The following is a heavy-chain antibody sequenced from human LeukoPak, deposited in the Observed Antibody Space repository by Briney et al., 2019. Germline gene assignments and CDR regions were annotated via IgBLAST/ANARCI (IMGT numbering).Heavy chain of an antibody. V-gene: IGHV3-48*01. CDR3: ATERQGSSGWYYFDY. J-gene: IGHJ4*02. D-gene: IGHD6-19*01. CDR2: ISNSGRSI. CDR1: RFAFSTFI. Sequence: GGSLRLSCAASRFAFSTFIMNWVRQAPGKGLEWVSYISNSGRSINYADSVKGRFTISRDNAKNSLYLQMNSLRAEDTAVYYCATERQGSSGWYYFDYWGQGTLVTVSS.